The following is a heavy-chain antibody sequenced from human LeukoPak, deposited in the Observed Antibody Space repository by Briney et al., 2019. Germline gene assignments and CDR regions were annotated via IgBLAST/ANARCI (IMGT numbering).Heavy chain of an antibody. J-gene: IGHJ4*02. Sequence: PSETLSLTCAVYGGSFSGYYWSWIRQPPGKGLEWIGEINHSGSTNYNPSLKSRVTISVDTSKNQFSLKLSSVTAADTAVYYCARHGVRSDYWGQGTLVTVSS. V-gene: IGHV4-34*01. CDR1: GGSFSGYY. CDR2: INHSGST. CDR3: ARHGVRSDY. D-gene: IGHD4-17*01.